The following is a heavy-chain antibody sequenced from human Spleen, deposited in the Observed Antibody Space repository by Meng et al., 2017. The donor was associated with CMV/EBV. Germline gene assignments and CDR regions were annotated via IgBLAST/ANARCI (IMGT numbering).Heavy chain of an antibody. J-gene: IGHJ6*02. CDR2: INPNSGGT. CDR3: ASPGGVYGGKGLYYGMDV. Sequence: ASVKVSCKASGYTFTGYYMHWVRQAPGQELEWMGWINPNSGGTNYAQKFQGRVTMTRDTSISTAYMELSRLRSDDTAVYYCASPGGVYGGKGLYYGMDVWGQGTTVTVSS. CDR1: GYTFTGYY. D-gene: IGHD4-23*01. V-gene: IGHV1-2*02.